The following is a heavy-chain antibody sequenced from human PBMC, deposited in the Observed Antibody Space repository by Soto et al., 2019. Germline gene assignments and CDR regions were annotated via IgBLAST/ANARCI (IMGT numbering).Heavy chain of an antibody. Sequence: PGGSLRLSCAASGFTFSSYAMHWVRQAPGKGLEWVAVISYDGSNKYYADSVKGRFTISRDNSKNTLYLQMNSLRAEDTAVYYCAPAPNYYGSGSPDYWGQGTLVTVSS. V-gene: IGHV3-30-3*01. D-gene: IGHD3-10*01. CDR3: APAPNYYGSGSPDY. J-gene: IGHJ4*02. CDR1: GFTFSSYA. CDR2: ISYDGSNK.